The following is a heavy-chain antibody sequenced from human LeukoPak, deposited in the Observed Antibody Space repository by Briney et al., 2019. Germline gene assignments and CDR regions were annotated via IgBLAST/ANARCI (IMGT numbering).Heavy chain of an antibody. V-gene: IGHV4-59*01. J-gene: IGHJ3*01. CDR1: GDSISDYY. Sequence: PSETLSLTCTVTGDSISDYYWGWIRQPPGKGPEWIGYIYSRGSTKYSPSLKSRGAISVDTSKNQFSLNLNSVTAADAGRYYCSIYHKGGGAFDFWGQGTMVTVSS. CDR3: SIYHKGGGAFDF. CDR2: IYSRGST. D-gene: IGHD2-2*02.